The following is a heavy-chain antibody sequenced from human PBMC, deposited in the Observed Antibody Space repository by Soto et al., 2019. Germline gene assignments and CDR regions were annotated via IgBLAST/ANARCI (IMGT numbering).Heavy chain of an antibody. CDR3: AHRVLRTVFGLVTTTAIYFDF. V-gene: IGHV2-5*02. CDR1: GFSLTTSGVG. CDR2: IYWDDDK. J-gene: IGHJ4*02. D-gene: IGHD3-3*01. Sequence: QITLNESGPTVVRPTETLTLTCRFSGFSLTTSGVGVGWIRQSPGKAPEWLALIYWDDDKRYSASLKCRHTLTKDTSKNQVFLTVSDLDPTDTATYYCAHRVLRTVFGLVTTTAIYFDFWGQGTPVAVSS.